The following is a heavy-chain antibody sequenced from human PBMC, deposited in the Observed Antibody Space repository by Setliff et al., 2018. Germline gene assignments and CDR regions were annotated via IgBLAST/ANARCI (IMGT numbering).Heavy chain of an antibody. CDR1: GFMFSTYG. Sequence: GGSLRLSCAASGFMFSTYGMHWVRQAPGKGLEWLAVISYDGINKYYADSVRGRFTISRDNSKNTLYLQMNSLRAEDTAVYYCAKDARRSWYFFDYWGQGALVTVS. J-gene: IGHJ4*02. V-gene: IGHV3-30*12. CDR3: AKDARRSWYFFDY. CDR2: ISYDGINK. D-gene: IGHD6-13*01.